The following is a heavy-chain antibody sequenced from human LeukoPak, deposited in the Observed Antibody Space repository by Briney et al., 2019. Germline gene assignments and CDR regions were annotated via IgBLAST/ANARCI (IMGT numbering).Heavy chain of an antibody. CDR2: ISYDGSNK. CDR3: ARVSLVTYYDFWSGYYGGDKYYFDY. J-gene: IGHJ4*02. CDR1: GFTFSSYA. Sequence: GGSLRLSCAASGFTFSSYAMHWVRQAPGKGLEWVAVISYDGSNKYYADSVKGRFTISRDNSKNTLYLQMNSLRSDDAAVYYCARVSLVTYYDFWSGYYGGDKYYFDYWGQGTLVTVSS. V-gene: IGHV3-30-3*01. D-gene: IGHD3-3*01.